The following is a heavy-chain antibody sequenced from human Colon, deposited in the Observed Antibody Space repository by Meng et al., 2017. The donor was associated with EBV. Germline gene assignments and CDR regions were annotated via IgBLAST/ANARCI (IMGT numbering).Heavy chain of an antibody. CDR2: IYHNGQT. V-gene: IGHV4-4*02. D-gene: IGHD2-8*02. CDR3: ARDGGVTHIP. Sequence: QVVWQGEGEGLVKLSGTLSLTCAFSGLSISTFNWWSWIRQSPGEGLEWIGAIYHNGQTNYNPSLKSRVSMSVDESKNEFSLNLKSVTAADTAVYYCARDGGVTHIPWGQGVLVTVSS. J-gene: IGHJ5*02. CDR1: GLSISTFNW.